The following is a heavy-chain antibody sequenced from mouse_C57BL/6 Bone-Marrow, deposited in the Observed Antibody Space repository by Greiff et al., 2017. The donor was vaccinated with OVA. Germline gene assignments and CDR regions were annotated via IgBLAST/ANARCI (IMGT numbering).Heavy chain of an antibody. CDR3: TRNYYGSRDY. V-gene: IGHV14-4*01. D-gene: IGHD1-1*01. J-gene: IGHJ2*01. Sequence: VQLQQSGAELVRPGASVKLSCTASGFNIKDDYMHWVKQRPEQGLEWIGWIDPENGDTEYASKFQGKATITADTSSNTAYLQLSSLTSEYTAVYYCTRNYYGSRDYWGQGTTLTVSS. CDR1: GFNIKDDY. CDR2: IDPENGDT.